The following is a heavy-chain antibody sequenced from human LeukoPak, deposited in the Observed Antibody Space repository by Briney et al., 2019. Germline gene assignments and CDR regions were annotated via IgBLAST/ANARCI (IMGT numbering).Heavy chain of an antibody. CDR2: INANTGST. CDR1: GYTFTGYY. CDR3: ARGMTYYYDSSGYYYLDY. D-gene: IGHD3-22*01. J-gene: IGHJ4*02. V-gene: IGHV1-2*02. Sequence: ASVKVSCKASGYTFTGYYIYWVRQAPGRGLEWMGWINANTGSTKYAQNFQGRVSMTRDTSITTTYMELSRLRSDDTAVYYCARGMTYYYDSSGYYYLDYWGQGTLVTVSS.